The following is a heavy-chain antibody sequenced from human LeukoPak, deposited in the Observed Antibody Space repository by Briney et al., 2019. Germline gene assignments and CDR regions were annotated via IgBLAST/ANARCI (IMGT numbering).Heavy chain of an antibody. CDR2: IKEDGSER. J-gene: IGHJ4*02. V-gene: IGHV3-7*03. Sequence: GGSLRLSCEGSAFIFSGHWMNWVRQTPGKGLEWVASIKEDGSERQYVDSVKGRFSISRDNAKNSLYLQMNSLRAEDTAVYYCARDREVATITYDYWGQGTLVTVSS. CDR3: ARDREVATITYDY. D-gene: IGHD5-12*01. CDR1: AFIFSGHW.